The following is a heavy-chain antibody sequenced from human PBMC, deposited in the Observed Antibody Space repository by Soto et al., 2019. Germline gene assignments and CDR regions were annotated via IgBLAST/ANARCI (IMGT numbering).Heavy chain of an antibody. Sequence: ASVKVSCKASGYTFTTYAMHWVRQAPGQRLEWMGWINAASGDTKYSQTFQGRVTMTRDTAIRTAYMEVSRLRSDDTAVYYCARGRASGGYYLLDYWGQGTLVTVSS. D-gene: IGHD3-10*01. V-gene: IGHV1-3*01. CDR3: ARGRASGGYYLLDY. CDR2: INAASGDT. J-gene: IGHJ4*02. CDR1: GYTFTTYA.